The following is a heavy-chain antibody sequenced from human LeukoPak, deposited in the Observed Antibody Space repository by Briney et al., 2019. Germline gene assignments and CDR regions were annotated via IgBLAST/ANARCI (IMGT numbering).Heavy chain of an antibody. CDR3: AIIPRAAAGPSARSPFHY. V-gene: IGHV1-46*01. CDR1: GYTFTSYY. D-gene: IGHD6-13*01. CDR2: INPSGGST. Sequence: ASVKVSCKASGYTFTSYYMHWVRQAPGQGLERMGIINPSGGSTSYAQKFQGRVTMTRDTSTSTVYMELSSLRSEDTAVYYCAIIPRAAAGPSARSPFHYWGQGTLVTVSS. J-gene: IGHJ4*02.